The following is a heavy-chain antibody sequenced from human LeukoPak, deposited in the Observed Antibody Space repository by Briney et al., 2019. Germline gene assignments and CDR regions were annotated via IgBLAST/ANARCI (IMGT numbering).Heavy chain of an antibody. CDR3: ARDRGLDWARDYFDY. D-gene: IGHD3-9*01. Sequence: GASVSVSCKASGGTFSSYAISWVRQAPGQGLEWMGGIIPIFGTANYAQKFQGRVTITADESTSTAYMELSSLRSEDTAVYYCARDRGLDWARDYFDYWGQGTLVTVSS. V-gene: IGHV1-69*13. J-gene: IGHJ4*02. CDR1: GGTFSSYA. CDR2: IIPIFGTA.